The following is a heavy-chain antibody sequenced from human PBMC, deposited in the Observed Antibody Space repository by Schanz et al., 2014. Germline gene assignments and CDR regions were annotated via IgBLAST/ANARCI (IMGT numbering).Heavy chain of an antibody. CDR3: AGAVATIRADSFDI. D-gene: IGHD5-12*01. J-gene: IGHJ3*02. V-gene: IGHV3-48*02. CDR1: GFSFSDYS. CDR2: IKISGDV. Sequence: VQLVESGGGLVQSGGSLRLSCAASGFSFSDYSMNWVRQAPGKGLEWISYIKISGDVFYTDSVKGRFTISRDNAKSSLYLQMSSLRDEDTAIYYCAGAVATIRADSFDIWGQGTMVAVSS.